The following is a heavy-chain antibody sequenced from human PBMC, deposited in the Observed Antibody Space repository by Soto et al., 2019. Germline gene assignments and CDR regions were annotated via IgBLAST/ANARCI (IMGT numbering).Heavy chain of an antibody. CDR2: ISYDGSNK. CDR1: GFTFSSYA. J-gene: IGHJ6*02. CDR3: VRASGMDV. V-gene: IGHV3-30-3*01. Sequence: PGGSLRLSCAASGFTFSSYAMHWVRQAPGKGLEWVAVISYDGSNKYYADSVKGRFTVSRDDSKNTLYLQMNSLRTEDTAVYYCVRASGMDVWGQGTPVTVSS.